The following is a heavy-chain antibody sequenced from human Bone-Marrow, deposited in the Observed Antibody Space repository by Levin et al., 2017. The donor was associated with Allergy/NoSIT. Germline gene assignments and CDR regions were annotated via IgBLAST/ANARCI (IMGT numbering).Heavy chain of an antibody. Sequence: LSLTCAASGFTFSSYAMSWVRQAPGKGLEWVSAISGSGGSTYYADSVKGRFTISRDNSKNTLYLQMNSLRAEDTAVYYCAQKGVYSSGWNTPQDDAEYFQHWGQGTLVTVSS. CDR2: ISGSGGST. D-gene: IGHD6-19*01. J-gene: IGHJ1*01. CDR1: GFTFSSYA. CDR3: AQKGVYSSGWNTPQDDAEYFQH. V-gene: IGHV3-23*01.